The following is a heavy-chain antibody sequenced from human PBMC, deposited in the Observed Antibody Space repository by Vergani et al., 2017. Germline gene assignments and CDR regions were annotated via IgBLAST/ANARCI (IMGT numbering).Heavy chain of an antibody. Sequence: QVQLQESGPGLVKPSETLSLTCTVSGGSISSYYWSWIRQPPGKGLEWIGYIYYSGSTNYNPSLKRRVTISVDTSKNQFSLKLSSVTAADTAVYYCARGYYDFWSGYYTGIYWFDPWGQGTLVTVSS. D-gene: IGHD3-3*01. J-gene: IGHJ5*02. CDR1: GGSISSYY. CDR3: ARGYYDFWSGYYTGIYWFDP. V-gene: IGHV4-59*01. CDR2: IYYSGST.